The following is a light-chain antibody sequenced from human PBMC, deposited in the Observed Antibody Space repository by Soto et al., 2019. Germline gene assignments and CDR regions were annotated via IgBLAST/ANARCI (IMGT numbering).Light chain of an antibody. CDR2: GAS. Sequence: EIVMTQSPATLSVSPGERATPSCRASQSVSSNLAWYQQKPGQAPRLLIYGASTGATGIPARFSGSGSGTEFTLTISSLQSEDFAVYYCQQYNNWPPNTFGQGTRLEIK. CDR3: QQYNNWPPNT. J-gene: IGKJ5*01. V-gene: IGKV3-15*01. CDR1: QSVSSN.